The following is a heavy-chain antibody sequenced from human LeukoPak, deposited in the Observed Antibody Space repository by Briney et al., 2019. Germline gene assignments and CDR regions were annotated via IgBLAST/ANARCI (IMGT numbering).Heavy chain of an antibody. CDR2: IDNNGGRT. CDR1: AFIFRSYA. V-gene: IGHV3-64*01. D-gene: IGHD3-10*01. J-gene: IGHJ4*02. CDR3: ARPYYYGSGSYYPLDY. Sequence: GGSPRLSCAASAFIFRSYAMHCVRQAPGKGLECVSAIDNNGGRTYYVNSVKGRFTISRDNSRNTLYLHMGGLRPEDMAVYYCARPYYYGSGSYYPLDYWGQGTLVTVSS.